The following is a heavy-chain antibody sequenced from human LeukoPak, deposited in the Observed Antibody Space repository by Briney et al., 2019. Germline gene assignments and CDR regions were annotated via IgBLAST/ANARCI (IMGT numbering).Heavy chain of an antibody. V-gene: IGHV3-23*01. J-gene: IGHJ4*02. CDR3: AKGGSFDY. CDR2: VDGGGGGT. CDR1: GFTLSSYA. D-gene: IGHD3-10*01. Sequence: GGSLRLSCAASGFTLSSYAMTWVRQAPGRGLEWVSSVDGGGGGTYYADSVKGRFTISRDNSKDTLYLQMNGLRGEDTAVYYCAKGGSFDYWGQGTLVTVSS.